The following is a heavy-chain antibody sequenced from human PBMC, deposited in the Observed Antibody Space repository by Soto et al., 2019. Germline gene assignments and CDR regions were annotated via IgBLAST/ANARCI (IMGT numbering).Heavy chain of an antibody. J-gene: IGHJ4*02. V-gene: IGHV3-30*03. CDR2: ISYDGSNK. CDR3: ALAPPGDNPRGGLY. CDR1: GFTFSSYR. Sequence: GGSLRLACAASGFTFSSYRMHWVRQAPGKGLEWVAVISYDGSNKYYADSVKGRFTISRDNSKNTLYLQMNSLRAEDTAVYYCALAPPGDNPRGGLYWGQGT. D-gene: IGHD3-10*01.